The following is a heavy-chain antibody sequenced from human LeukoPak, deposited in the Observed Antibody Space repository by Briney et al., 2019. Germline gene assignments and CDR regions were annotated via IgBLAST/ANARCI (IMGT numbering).Heavy chain of an antibody. CDR2: IREDGGDI. V-gene: IGHV3-7*01. CDR3: VRDRGSGSSQTHEFFEH. J-gene: IGHJ1*01. D-gene: IGHD1-26*01. Sequence: GGSLRLSCAASGFTFTNYWMSWVRQAPGKGPEWVAMIREDGGDIYYVGSVKGRFTISKDNAKNSLFLQMNSLRAEDTAVYYCVRDRGSGSSQTHEFFEHWGQGTLVTVSS. CDR1: GFTFTNYW.